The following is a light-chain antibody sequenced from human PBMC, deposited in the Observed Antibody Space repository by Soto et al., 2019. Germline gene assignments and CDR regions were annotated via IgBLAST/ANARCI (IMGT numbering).Light chain of an antibody. CDR3: QQYDSLPRT. V-gene: IGKV1-33*01. Sequence: DIKMTQSPSSLSASVGDRVTITCQASQDTSNYLNWYQQKPGKAPKLLMYDASNLETGVPSRFSGSGSGTDFNLTISSLQPEDIATYYCQQYDSLPRTFGQGTKVDIK. J-gene: IGKJ1*01. CDR1: QDTSNY. CDR2: DAS.